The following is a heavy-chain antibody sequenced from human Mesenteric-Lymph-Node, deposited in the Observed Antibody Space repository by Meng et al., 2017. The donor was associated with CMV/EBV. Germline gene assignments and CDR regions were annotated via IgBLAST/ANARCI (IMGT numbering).Heavy chain of an antibody. Sequence: GSLRLSCTVSGGSINNHYWNWIRQPLGKGLEWIGYIYYSGSTNYNPSLKSRVTISVDTSKNQFSLKLSSVTAADTAVYYCARDLGRAMDVWGQGTTVTVSS. V-gene: IGHV4-59*11. J-gene: IGHJ6*02. CDR1: GGSINNHY. CDR3: ARDLGRAMDV. CDR2: IYYSGST.